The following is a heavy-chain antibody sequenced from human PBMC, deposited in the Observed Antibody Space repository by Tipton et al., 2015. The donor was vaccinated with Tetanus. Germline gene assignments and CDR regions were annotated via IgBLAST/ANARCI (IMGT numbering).Heavy chain of an antibody. CDR2: IYYSGST. CDR3: ARQADNWFDP. V-gene: IGHV4-39*01. CDR1: GGSITSGTYY. J-gene: IGHJ5*02. Sequence: TLSLTCTVSGGSITSGTYYWGWIRQPPGKGLEWIGNIYYSGSTYYNSPLKSRVTISPDTSKNQFSLKMTFVTAADTAVYYCARQADNWFDPWGQGTLVAVSS.